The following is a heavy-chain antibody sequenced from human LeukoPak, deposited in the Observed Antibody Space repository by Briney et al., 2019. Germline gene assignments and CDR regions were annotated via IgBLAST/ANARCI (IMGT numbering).Heavy chain of an antibody. J-gene: IGHJ6*03. V-gene: IGHV3-23*01. D-gene: IGHD3-22*01. CDR2: ISGSGGST. CDR1: GFTFSNYA. CDR3: ATRPDDSSGLYYYYMDV. Sequence: GGSLRLSCAASGFTFSNYAMSWVRQAPGKGLEWVSAISGSGGSTYYADSVKGRFTISRDNSKNTLYLQMNSLRAEDTAVYYCATRPDDSSGLYYYYMDVWGKGTTVTVSS.